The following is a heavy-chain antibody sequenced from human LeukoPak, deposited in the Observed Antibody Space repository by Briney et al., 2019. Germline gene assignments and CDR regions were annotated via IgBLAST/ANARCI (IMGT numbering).Heavy chain of an antibody. CDR3: ARAPVTSCRGAFCYPFDY. CDR1: GFTFSSYS. V-gene: IGHV3-23*01. J-gene: IGHJ4*02. Sequence: GGSLRLSCAASGFTFSSYSMSWVRQGPGKGLEWVAATRSSDPGTYHADSVRGRFTISRDNSKNTLYLQMNRLRVEDAAVYYCARAPVTSCRGAFCYPFDYWGQGTLVTVSS. D-gene: IGHD2-15*01. CDR2: TRSSDPGT.